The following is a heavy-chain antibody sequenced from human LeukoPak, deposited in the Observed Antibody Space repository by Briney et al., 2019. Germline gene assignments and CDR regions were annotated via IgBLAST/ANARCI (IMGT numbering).Heavy chain of an antibody. V-gene: IGHV3-15*01. CDR2: IKSKTDGGTT. Sequence: PGGSLRLSCAASGFTFSNAWMSWVRQAPGKGLEWVGRIKSKTDGGTTDYAAPVKGRFTISRDDSKNTLYLQMNSLKTEDTAVYYCTTRYCSSTSCPIDYWGQGTLVTVSS. J-gene: IGHJ4*02. D-gene: IGHD2-2*01. CDR3: TTRYCSSTSCPIDY. CDR1: GFTFSNAW.